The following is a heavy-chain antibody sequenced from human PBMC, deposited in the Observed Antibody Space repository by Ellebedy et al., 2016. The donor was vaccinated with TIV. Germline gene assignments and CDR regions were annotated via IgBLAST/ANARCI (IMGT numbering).Heavy chain of an antibody. J-gene: IGHJ4*02. CDR1: GFTFGRAW. CDR2: IKSKRDGETT. D-gene: IGHD5-24*01. Sequence: PGGSLRLSCAASGFTFGRAWMNWVRQTPGKGLEWVGRIKSKRDGETTEYAAPVKGRFTISRDDSDNMLSLQMNSLKAEDTAVYYCARWRWQQSEFVFWGQGTLVTVSS. V-gene: IGHV3-15*07. CDR3: ARWRWQQSEFVF.